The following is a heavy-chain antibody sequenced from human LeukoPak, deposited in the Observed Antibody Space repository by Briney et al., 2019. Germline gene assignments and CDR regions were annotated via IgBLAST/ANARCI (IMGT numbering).Heavy chain of an antibody. CDR1: GGSFGGYY. J-gene: IGHJ5*02. Sequence: SETLSLTCAVYGGSFGGYYWSWIRQPPGKGLEWIGEINHSGSTNYNPSLKSRVTISVDTSKNQFSLKLSSVTAADTAVYYCAPLWFGELSPNWFDPWGQGTLVTVSS. CDR3: APLWFGELSPNWFDP. D-gene: IGHD3-10*01. V-gene: IGHV4-34*01. CDR2: INHSGST.